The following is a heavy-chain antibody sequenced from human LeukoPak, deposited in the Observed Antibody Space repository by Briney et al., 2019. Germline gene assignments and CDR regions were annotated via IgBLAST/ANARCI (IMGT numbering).Heavy chain of an antibody. J-gene: IGHJ4*02. CDR2: INHSGST. Sequence: SETLSLTCAVYGGSFSGYYWSWIRQPPGKGLEWIGEINHSGSTNYNPSLKSRVTISVDTSKNQFSLRLSSVTAADTAVYYCARGSRLTYYYDSSGYCRFDYWGQGTLVTASS. CDR1: GGSFSGYY. CDR3: ARGSRLTYYYDSSGYCRFDY. V-gene: IGHV4-34*01. D-gene: IGHD3-22*01.